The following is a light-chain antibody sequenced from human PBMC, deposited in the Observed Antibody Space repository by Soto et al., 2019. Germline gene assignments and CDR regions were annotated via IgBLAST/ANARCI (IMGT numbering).Light chain of an antibody. Sequence: EIVLTQSPGTLSLSPGARATLSCRASQSVSSSFLAWYQQKPGQAPRLLIYGASSRATGIPDRFSGSGSGTDFTLTISRLEPEDFAVYYCQQYDSSPYTFGQGTNLEIK. CDR2: GAS. CDR3: QQYDSSPYT. J-gene: IGKJ2*01. CDR1: QSVSSSF. V-gene: IGKV3-20*01.